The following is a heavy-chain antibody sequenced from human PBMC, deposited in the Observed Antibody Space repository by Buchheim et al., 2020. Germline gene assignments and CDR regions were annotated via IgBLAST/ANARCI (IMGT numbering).Heavy chain of an antibody. Sequence: QLQLQESGPGLVKPSETLSLTCTVSGGSIRSGSYYWGWIRQPPGKGLEWIGSVYYSGSTYHNPSLKSRVSISVDTYKTQFSLKLSSVTAADTAVYYCARQEWLRTLDYWGQGTL. J-gene: IGHJ4*02. CDR1: GGSIRSGSYY. CDR3: ARQEWLRTLDY. V-gene: IGHV4-39*01. CDR2: VYYSGST. D-gene: IGHD5-12*01.